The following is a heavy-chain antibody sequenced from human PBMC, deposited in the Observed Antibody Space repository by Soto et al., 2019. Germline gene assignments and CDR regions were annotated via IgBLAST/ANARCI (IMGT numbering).Heavy chain of an antibody. J-gene: IGHJ4*02. D-gene: IGHD4-17*01. CDR2: IYSGGST. CDR1: GFTVSSNY. CDR3: ARDRTTVTTHYFDY. V-gene: IGHV3-66*01. Sequence: PGGSLGLSCAASGFTVSSNYMSWVRQAPGKGLEWVSVIYSGGSTYYADSVKGRFTISRDNSKSTLYLQMNSLRAEDTAVYYCARDRTTVTTHYFDYWGQGTLVTVSS.